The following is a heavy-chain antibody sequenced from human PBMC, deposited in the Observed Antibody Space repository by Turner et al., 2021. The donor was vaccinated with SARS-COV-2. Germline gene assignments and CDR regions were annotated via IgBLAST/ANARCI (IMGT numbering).Heavy chain of an antibody. J-gene: IGHJ6*02. D-gene: IGHD3-3*01. CDR3: ARDYYDFWSGYHSYYYGMDV. CDR2: ISSSSSYI. Sequence: EVQLVESGGGLVKPGGSLRLSCAACGFTFSSYSMNWVRQAPGKGLEWVSSISSSSSYIYYADSVKGRFTISRDNAKNSLYLQMNSLRAEDTAVYYCARDYYDFWSGYHSYYYGMDVWGQGTTVTVSS. CDR1: GFTFSSYS. V-gene: IGHV3-21*01.